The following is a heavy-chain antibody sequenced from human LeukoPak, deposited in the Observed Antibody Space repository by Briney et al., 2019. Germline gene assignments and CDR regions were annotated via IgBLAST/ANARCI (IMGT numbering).Heavy chain of an antibody. V-gene: IGHV4-31*03. CDR2: IYYSGST. CDR3: ASGARDYNDSSGSRSWFDP. J-gene: IGHJ5*02. CDR1: GGSISSGGYY. Sequence: SQTLSLTCTVSGGSISSGGYYWSWIRQHPGKGLEWIGYIYYSGSTYYNPSLKSRVTISVDRSKNQFSLRLSSVTAADTAVYYCASGARDYNDSSGSRSWFDPWGQGTLVTVSS. D-gene: IGHD3-22*01.